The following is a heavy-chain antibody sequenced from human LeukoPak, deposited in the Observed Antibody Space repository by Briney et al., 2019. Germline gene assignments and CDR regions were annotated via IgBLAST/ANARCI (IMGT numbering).Heavy chain of an antibody. Sequence: SETLSLTCEVNGGSFNGYHWTWIRQSPGKGLEWIGEINDSGSPIYSPSLRSRLTISVDTSKNQFSVTLTSVTVADTAVYYCARGPHQHWPLGQFWGQGSLVTVSS. CDR3: ARGPHQHWPLGQF. J-gene: IGHJ4*02. CDR2: INDSGSP. CDR1: GGSFNGYH. V-gene: IGHV4-34*01. D-gene: IGHD2-2*01.